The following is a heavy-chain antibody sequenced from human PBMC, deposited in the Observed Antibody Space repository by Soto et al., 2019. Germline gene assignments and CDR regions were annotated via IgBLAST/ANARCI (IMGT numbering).Heavy chain of an antibody. Sequence: QVQLQQWGAGLLKPSETLSLTCAVYGGSFSGYYWSWIRQPPGKGLEWIGEINHSGSTNYNPSLKSRVTISVDPSKNQFSLKLSSVTAADTAVYYCARGRGIAVARRWFDPWGQGTLVTVSS. J-gene: IGHJ5*02. V-gene: IGHV4-34*01. CDR1: GGSFSGYY. D-gene: IGHD6-19*01. CDR2: INHSGST. CDR3: ARGRGIAVARRWFDP.